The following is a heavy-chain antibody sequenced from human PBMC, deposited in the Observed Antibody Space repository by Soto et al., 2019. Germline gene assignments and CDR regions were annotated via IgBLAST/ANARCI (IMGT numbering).Heavy chain of an antibody. CDR3: ARAGLTWFGELLPKPSGWLDP. Sequence: QVQLQESGPGLVKPSETLSLTCTVSGGSISSSYWSWVRQPPGKGLEWIGYIYYTGSTNYNPSLKSRVTISVDTSKNQFSLNLNSVTAADTAVYYCARAGLTWFGELLPKPSGWLDPWGQGTLVTVSS. D-gene: IGHD3-10*01. V-gene: IGHV4-59*01. J-gene: IGHJ5*02. CDR2: IYYTGST. CDR1: GGSISSSY.